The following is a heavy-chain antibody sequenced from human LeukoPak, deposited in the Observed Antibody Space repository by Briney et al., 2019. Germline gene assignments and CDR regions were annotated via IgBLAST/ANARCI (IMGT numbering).Heavy chain of an antibody. V-gene: IGHV4-59*08. D-gene: IGHD6-13*01. Sequence: SETLSLTCTVSGGSLSSYYWSWIRQPPAKGLEWIGYIYSSGSTNYNPSLESRVTISEDTSKNQFSLKLRSVTAADTAIYYCARRSWYVDYWGQGTLVTVSS. CDR3: ARRSWYVDY. J-gene: IGHJ4*02. CDR2: IYSSGST. CDR1: GGSLSSYY.